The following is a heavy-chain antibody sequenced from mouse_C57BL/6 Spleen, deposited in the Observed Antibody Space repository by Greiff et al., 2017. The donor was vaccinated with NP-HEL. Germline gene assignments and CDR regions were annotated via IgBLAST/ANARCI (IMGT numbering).Heavy chain of an antibody. V-gene: IGHV1-66*01. J-gene: IGHJ4*01. D-gene: IGHD1-1*01. CDR3: ARSTGYAMDY. CDR1: GYSFTSYY. Sequence: VQLQQSGPELVEPGASVKISCKASGYSFTSYYIHWVKQRPGQGLEWIGWIYPGSGNTKYNEKFKGKATLTADTSSSTAYMQLSSLTSEDSAVYYCARSTGYAMDYWGQGTSVTVSS. CDR2: IYPGSGNT.